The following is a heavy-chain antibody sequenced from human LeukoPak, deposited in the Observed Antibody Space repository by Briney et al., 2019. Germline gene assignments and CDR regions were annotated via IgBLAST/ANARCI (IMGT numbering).Heavy chain of an antibody. Sequence: SETLSLTCTVSGGSITSNNYYWSWIRQPPGKGLEWIASIYDSGNTYYSSSLKSRATISIDTSENQFSLKLYSVTAADTAVYYCARLKRVGYFDYWGQGTLVTVSS. CDR3: ARLKRVGYFDY. V-gene: IGHV4-39*01. CDR1: GGSITSNNYY. CDR2: IYDSGNT. J-gene: IGHJ4*02. D-gene: IGHD3-22*01.